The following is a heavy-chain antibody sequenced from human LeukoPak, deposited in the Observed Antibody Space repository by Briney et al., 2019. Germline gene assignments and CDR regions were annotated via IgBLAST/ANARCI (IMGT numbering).Heavy chain of an antibody. J-gene: IGHJ4*02. CDR2: IWYDGSNK. CDR1: GLTFSSYG. V-gene: IGHV3-33*01. Sequence: GGSLRLSCAASGLTFSSYGMHWVRQAPGKGLEWVAVIWYDGSNKYYADSVKGRFTISRDNSKNTLYLQMNSLRAEDTAVYYCAREHTTGYSSGWYLDEGPFDYWGQGTLVTVSS. D-gene: IGHD6-19*01. CDR3: AREHTTGYSSGWYLDEGPFDY.